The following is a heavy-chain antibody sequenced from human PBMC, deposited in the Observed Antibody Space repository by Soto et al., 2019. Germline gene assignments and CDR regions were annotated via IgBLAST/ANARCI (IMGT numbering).Heavy chain of an antibody. CDR3: ARGAAAGVYYGMDV. Sequence: ASVKVSCKASGYTFTSYAMHWVRQAPGQRLEWMGWINAGNGSTKYSQKFQGRVTITRDTSASTAYMELSSLRSEDTAVYYCARGAAAGVYYGMDVWGQGTTVTVS. V-gene: IGHV1-3*01. J-gene: IGHJ6*02. D-gene: IGHD6-13*01. CDR1: GYTFTSYA. CDR2: INAGNGST.